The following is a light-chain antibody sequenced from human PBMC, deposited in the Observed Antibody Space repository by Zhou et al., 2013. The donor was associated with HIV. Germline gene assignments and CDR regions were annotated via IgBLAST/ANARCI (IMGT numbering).Light chain of an antibody. CDR2: AAS. CDR1: QGIRNS. V-gene: IGKV1-NL1*01. CDR3: QQYYSTPSIT. Sequence: DIQMTQSPSSLSASVGDRVTITCRASQGIRNSLAWYQQKQGKAPKLLLYAASRLESGVPSRFSGSGSGTDYTLTISSLQPEDFATYYCQQYYSTPSITFGQGTRL. J-gene: IGKJ5*01.